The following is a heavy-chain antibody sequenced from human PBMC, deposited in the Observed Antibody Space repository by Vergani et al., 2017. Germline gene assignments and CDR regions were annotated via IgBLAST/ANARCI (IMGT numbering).Heavy chain of an antibody. D-gene: IGHD2-15*01. CDR2: ISGSGGST. CDR3: ASPVSGCSWAPDDAFDI. Sequence: EVQLVESGGGLVQPGGSLRLSCAASGFTFSSYAMSWVRQAPGKGLEWVSAISGSGGSTYYADSVKGRFTISRDNSKNTLYLQMNSLRAEDTAVYYCASPVSGCSWAPDDAFDIWGQGTMVTVSS. J-gene: IGHJ3*02. CDR1: GFTFSSYA. V-gene: IGHV3-23*04.